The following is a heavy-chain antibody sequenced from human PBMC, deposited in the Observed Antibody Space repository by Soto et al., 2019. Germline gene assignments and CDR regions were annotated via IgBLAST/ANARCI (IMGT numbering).Heavy chain of an antibody. Sequence: ASVKVSCKASSYNFTSFGVSWVRQAPGQGLERMGWISVYNGNSNYAQKFQGRVTLSTDTSTSTAYMELRSLRSDDTAVYYCAIDSGYGKLDYWGQGTLVTVSS. V-gene: IGHV1-18*01. CDR2: ISVYNGNS. D-gene: IGHD5-12*01. CDR1: SYNFTSFG. CDR3: AIDSGYGKLDY. J-gene: IGHJ4*02.